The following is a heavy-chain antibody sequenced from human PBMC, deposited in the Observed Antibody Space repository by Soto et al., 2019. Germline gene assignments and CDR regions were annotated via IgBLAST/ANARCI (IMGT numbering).Heavy chain of an antibody. J-gene: IGHJ6*02. CDR2: IIPIFGTA. Sequence: SVKVSCKASGGTFSSYAISWVRQAPGQGLEWMGGIIPIFGTANYAQKFQGRVTITADKSTSTAYMELSSLRSEDTAVYYCASGAIFGVVNPYSYGIDVWGQGTTVTVSS. V-gene: IGHV1-69*06. D-gene: IGHD3-3*01. CDR3: ASGAIFGVVNPYSYGIDV. CDR1: GGTFSSYA.